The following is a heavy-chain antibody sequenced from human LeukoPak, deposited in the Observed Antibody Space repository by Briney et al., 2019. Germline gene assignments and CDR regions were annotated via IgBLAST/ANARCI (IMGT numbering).Heavy chain of an antibody. V-gene: IGHV3-21*01. CDR1: GFTFTNYN. J-gene: IGHJ4*02. D-gene: IGHD3-16*01. Sequence: GGSLRLSCAASGFTFTNYNMNWVRQAPGKGLEWVSSISSSSTYIYYAGSVKGRFTISRDNTMNSLYLQLNSLRVEDTAVYYCARDYEEVGFDYWGQGTLVTVSS. CDR2: ISSSSTYI. CDR3: ARDYEEVGFDY.